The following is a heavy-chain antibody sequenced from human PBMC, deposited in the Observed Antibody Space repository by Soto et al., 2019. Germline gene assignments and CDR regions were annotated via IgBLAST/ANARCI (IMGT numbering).Heavy chain of an antibody. CDR2: IIPIFGTA. Sequence: ASVKVSCKASGGTFSSYAISWVRQAPGQGLEWMGGIIPIFGTANYAQKFQGRVTITADESTSTAYMELSSPRSEDTAVYYCARGIAVVAARTYYFDYWGQGTLVTVSS. CDR1: GGTFSSYA. V-gene: IGHV1-69*13. J-gene: IGHJ4*02. CDR3: ARGIAVVAARTYYFDY. D-gene: IGHD2-15*01.